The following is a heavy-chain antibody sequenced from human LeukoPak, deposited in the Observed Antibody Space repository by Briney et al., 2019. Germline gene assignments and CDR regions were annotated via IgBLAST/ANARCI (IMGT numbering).Heavy chain of an antibody. J-gene: IGHJ4*02. CDR2: ISYDGSNK. D-gene: IGHD1-26*01. Sequence: GGSLRLSCAASGFTFSSYGMPWVRQAPGKGLEWVAVISYDGSNKYYVDSVKGRFTISRDNSKNTLYLQMNSLRAEDTAVYYCAKDLATDVGATVEDYWGQGTLVTVSS. CDR1: GFTFSSYG. V-gene: IGHV3-30*18. CDR3: AKDLATDVGATVEDY.